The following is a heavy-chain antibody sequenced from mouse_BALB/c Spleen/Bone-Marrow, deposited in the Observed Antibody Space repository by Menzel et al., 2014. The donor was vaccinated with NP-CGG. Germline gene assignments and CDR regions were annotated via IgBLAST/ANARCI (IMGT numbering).Heavy chain of an antibody. CDR3: ALYYDCDVGY. D-gene: IGHD2-4*01. CDR1: GFNIKDTY. V-gene: IGHV14-3*02. CDR2: IDPANGNT. Sequence: LVESGAELVKPGASVKLSCTASGFNIKDTYMHWVKQRPEQGLEWIGRIDPANGNTKYDPKFQGKATITADTSSNTAYLQLSSLTSEDTAVYYCALYYDCDVGYWGQGTTLTVSS. J-gene: IGHJ2*01.